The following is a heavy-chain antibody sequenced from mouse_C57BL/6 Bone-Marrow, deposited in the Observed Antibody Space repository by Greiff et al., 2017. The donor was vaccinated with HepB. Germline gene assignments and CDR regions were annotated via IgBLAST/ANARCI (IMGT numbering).Heavy chain of an antibody. D-gene: IGHD1-1*01. Sequence: VQGVESGPELVKPGASVKISCKASGYAFSSSWMNWVKQRPGKGLEWIGRIYPGDGDTNYNGKFKGKATLTADKSSSTAYMQLSSLTSEDSAVYFCARPVVPYYAMDYWGQGTSVTVSS. CDR3: ARPVVPYYAMDY. CDR2: IYPGDGDT. J-gene: IGHJ4*01. CDR1: GYAFSSSW. V-gene: IGHV1-82*01.